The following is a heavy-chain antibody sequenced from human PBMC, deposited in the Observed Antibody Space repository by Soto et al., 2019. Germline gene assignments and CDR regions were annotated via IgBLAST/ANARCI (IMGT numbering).Heavy chain of an antibody. V-gene: IGHV6-1*01. CDR2: TYYRSKWYY. J-gene: IGHJ4*02. Sequence: PSQTLSLTCAISGDSVSSNSATWNWIRQSPSRGLQWLGRTYYRSKWYYDYAESVKSRITINPDTSKNQFSLQLISVTPEDTAVYYCERSITGSAYFDYRGQGTLVTVSS. CDR1: GDSVSSNSAT. D-gene: IGHD3-10*01. CDR3: ERSITGSAYFDY.